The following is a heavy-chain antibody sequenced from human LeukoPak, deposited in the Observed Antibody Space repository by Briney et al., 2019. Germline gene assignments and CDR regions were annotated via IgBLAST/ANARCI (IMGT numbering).Heavy chain of an antibody. CDR1: GYTLTELS. D-gene: IGHD6-6*01. CDR2: ISAYNGNT. V-gene: IGHV1-18*01. CDR3: ARDARIAARPYYYYMDV. J-gene: IGHJ6*03. Sequence: ASVKVSCKVSGYTLTELSMHWVRQAPGKGLEWMGWISAYNGNTNYAQKLQGRVTMTTDTSTSTAYMELRSLRSDDTAVYYCARDARIAARPYYYYMDVWGKGTTVTVSS.